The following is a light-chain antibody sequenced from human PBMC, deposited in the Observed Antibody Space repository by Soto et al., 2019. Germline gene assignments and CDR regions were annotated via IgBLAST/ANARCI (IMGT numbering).Light chain of an antibody. CDR2: DVS. J-gene: IGLJ1*01. Sequence: QSALTQPASVSGSPGQSITISCTGTGSDVGGYNYVSWYQQHPGKAPKLMIYDVSNRPSGVSNRFSGSKSGNTASLTISGLQAEDEADYYCSSYTSSSTPLGVFGTGTKVTVL. V-gene: IGLV2-14*01. CDR1: GSDVGGYNY. CDR3: SSYTSSSTPLGV.